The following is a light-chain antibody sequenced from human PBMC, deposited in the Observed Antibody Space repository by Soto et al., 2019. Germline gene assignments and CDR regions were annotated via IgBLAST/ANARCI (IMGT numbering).Light chain of an antibody. J-gene: IGKJ3*01. CDR3: QQSYSTPLT. CDR1: QSISSY. V-gene: IGKV1-39*01. Sequence: DIQMTQSPSSLSASVGDRVTITCRASQSISSYLNWYQQKPGKAPKLLIYAASSLQSGVPSRFSGSVSGTDFTLTISSLQPEDFATYYWQQSYSTPLTFGPGNKVDIK. CDR2: AAS.